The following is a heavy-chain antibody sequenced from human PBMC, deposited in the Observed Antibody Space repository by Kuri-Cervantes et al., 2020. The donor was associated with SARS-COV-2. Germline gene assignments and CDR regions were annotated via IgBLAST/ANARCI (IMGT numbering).Heavy chain of an antibody. CDR3: AKDPYYYDSSGYYYVDRFDP. V-gene: IGHV3-23*01. CDR2: ISGSGGST. Sequence: GGSLRLSCAASGFTFSSYAMSWVRQAPGKGLEWVSAISGSGGSTYYADSVKGRFTISRDNSKNTLYLQMNSLRAEDTAVYYCAKDPYYYDSSGYYYVDRFDPWGQGTLVTVSS. J-gene: IGHJ5*02. CDR1: GFTFSSYA. D-gene: IGHD3-22*01.